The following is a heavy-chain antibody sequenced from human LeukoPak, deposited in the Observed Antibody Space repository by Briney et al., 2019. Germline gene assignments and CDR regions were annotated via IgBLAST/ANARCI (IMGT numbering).Heavy chain of an antibody. Sequence: PGGSLRLSCAASGFTFSSYWMHWVRQVPGKGLVWVSRIDSDGSRTIYADSVKGRFAISRDNAKNTVYLQMNSLRAEDTAVYYCARDFHLYNYYITGSDAFDIWGQGTMVTVSS. D-gene: IGHD3-10*01. CDR3: ARDFHLYNYYITGSDAFDI. CDR1: GFTFSSYW. CDR2: IDSDGSRT. V-gene: IGHV3-74*01. J-gene: IGHJ3*02.